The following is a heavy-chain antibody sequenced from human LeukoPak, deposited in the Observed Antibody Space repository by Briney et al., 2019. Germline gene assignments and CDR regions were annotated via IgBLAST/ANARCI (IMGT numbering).Heavy chain of an antibody. Sequence: GGSLRLSCAASGFTFSTYTMNWVRQAPGKGLEWVSYISYSSSAIYYADSVKGRFTISRDNAKNSLYLRMNSLGDEDTAVYYCARDSYGSSGYYYVSDYWGQGTLVTVSS. V-gene: IGHV3-48*02. CDR2: ISYSSSAI. J-gene: IGHJ4*02. CDR3: ARDSYGSSGYYYVSDY. CDR1: GFTFSTYT. D-gene: IGHD3-22*01.